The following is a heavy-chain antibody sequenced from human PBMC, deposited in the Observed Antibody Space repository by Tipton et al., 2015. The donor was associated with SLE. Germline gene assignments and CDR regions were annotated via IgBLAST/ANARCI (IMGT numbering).Heavy chain of an antibody. D-gene: IGHD2-8*01. CDR1: GGSISSYF. V-gene: IGHV4-39*07. Sequence: TLSLTCTVSGGSISSYFWSWIRQPPGKGLEWIGSIHYSGSTYYNPSLKSPVTISVDTSKNQFSLKLTSVTAADTAVYYCARGMLTWRGAIIGVDVWGQGTSVNVSS. J-gene: IGHJ6*02. CDR3: ARGMLTWRGAIIGVDV. CDR2: IHYSGST.